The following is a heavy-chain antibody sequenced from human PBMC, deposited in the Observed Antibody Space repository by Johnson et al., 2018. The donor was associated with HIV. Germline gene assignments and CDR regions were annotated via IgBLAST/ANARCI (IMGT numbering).Heavy chain of an antibody. CDR1: GFTFDDYA. V-gene: IGHV3-9*01. D-gene: IGHD4-17*01. CDR2: ISWNSGSI. J-gene: IGHJ3*02. CDR3: AKDNSYGDLRDAFDI. Sequence: VQLVESGGGLVQPGGSLRLSCTASGFTFDDYAMHWVRLAPGKGLEWVSGISWNSGSIAYADSVKGRFTISRDNSKNTLYLQMNSLRAEDTAVYYCAKDNSYGDLRDAFDIWGQGTMVTVSS.